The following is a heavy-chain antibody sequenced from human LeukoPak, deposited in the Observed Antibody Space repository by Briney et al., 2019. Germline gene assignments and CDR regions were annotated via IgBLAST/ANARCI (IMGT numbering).Heavy chain of an antibody. CDR2: IYYSGST. V-gene: IGHV4-59*01. Sequence: KPLETLSLTCTVSGGSISSYYWSWIRQPPGKGLEWIGYIYYSGSTNYNPSLKSRVTISVDTSKNQFSLKLSSVTAADTAVYYCARKNYGSNRWFDPWGQGTLVTVSS. CDR1: GGSISSYY. D-gene: IGHD4/OR15-4a*01. CDR3: ARKNYGSNRWFDP. J-gene: IGHJ5*02.